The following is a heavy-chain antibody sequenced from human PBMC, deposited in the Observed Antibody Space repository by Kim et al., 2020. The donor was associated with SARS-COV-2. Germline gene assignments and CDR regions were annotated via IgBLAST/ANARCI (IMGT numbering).Heavy chain of an antibody. D-gene: IGHD3-16*01. CDR3: ARGRGRKDY. CDR2: INHSGST. CDR1: GGSFSGYY. Sequence: SETLSLTCAVYGGSFSGYYWSWIRQPPGKGLEWIGEINHSGSTNYNPSLKSRVTISVDTSKNQFSLKLSSVTAADTAVYYCARGRGRKDYWGQGTLVTVSS. V-gene: IGHV4-34*01. J-gene: IGHJ4*02.